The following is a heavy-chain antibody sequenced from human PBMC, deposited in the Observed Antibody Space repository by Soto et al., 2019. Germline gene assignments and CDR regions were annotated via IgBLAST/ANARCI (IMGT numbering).Heavy chain of an antibody. CDR1: GYTFNNYA. CDR2: VNAGNGNT. CDR3: ARDRYGSGSYSSLVFDY. D-gene: IGHD3-10*01. J-gene: IGHJ4*02. V-gene: IGHV1-3*01. Sequence: GASVKVSCKASGYTFNNYAMHWVRQAPGHRLEWMGWVNAGNGNTRYSQNFQGRLSITRDTSASTAYMELSSLRSEDTAVYYCARDRYGSGSYSSLVFDYWGQGTLVTVSS.